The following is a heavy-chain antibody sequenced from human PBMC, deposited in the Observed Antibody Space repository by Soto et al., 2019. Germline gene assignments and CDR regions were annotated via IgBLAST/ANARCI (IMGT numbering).Heavy chain of an antibody. CDR1: GYTFTSFY. J-gene: IGHJ4*02. V-gene: IGHV1-46*01. CDR2: ISPNGGST. CDR3: ARGLTSGDY. Sequence: QVQLVQSGAEVKNPGASVKVSCKASGYTFTSFYIHWVRQAPGQGLEWMSIISPNGGSTNYAQNLQGRVTLTRDTSTNAVYMELGSRRSEETAVYYCARGLTSGDYWGQGTLVTVSS.